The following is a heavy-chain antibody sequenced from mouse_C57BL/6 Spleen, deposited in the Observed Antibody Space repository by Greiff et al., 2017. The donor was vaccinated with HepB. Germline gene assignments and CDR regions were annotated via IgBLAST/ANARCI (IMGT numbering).Heavy chain of an antibody. Sequence: VQLQQSGAELARPGASVKMSCKASGYTFTSYTMHWVKQRPGQGLEWIGYINPSSGYTKYNQKFKDKATLTADKSSSTAYMQLSSLTSEDSAVYYCATNYGNYVGWYFDVRGTGTTVTVSS. CDR3: ATNYGNYVGWYFDV. J-gene: IGHJ1*03. D-gene: IGHD2-1*01. CDR2: INPSSGYT. CDR1: GYTFTSYT. V-gene: IGHV1-4*01.